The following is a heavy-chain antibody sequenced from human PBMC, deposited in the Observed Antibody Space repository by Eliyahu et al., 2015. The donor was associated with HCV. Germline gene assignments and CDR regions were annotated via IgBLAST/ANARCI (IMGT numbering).Heavy chain of an antibody. J-gene: IGHJ4*02. CDR1: GYXFTSYW. CDR2: IDPSDSYX. CDR3: ARAGDGIDY. D-gene: IGHD7-27*01. V-gene: IGHV5-10-1*03. Sequence: EVQLVQSGAEVKKPGESLXISXKGSGYXFTSYWISWVRXMPGKGLEWMGRIDPSDSYXNYSPXFQGHVTISADKSISTAYLQWSSLKASDTAMYYCARAGDGIDYWGQGTLVTVSS.